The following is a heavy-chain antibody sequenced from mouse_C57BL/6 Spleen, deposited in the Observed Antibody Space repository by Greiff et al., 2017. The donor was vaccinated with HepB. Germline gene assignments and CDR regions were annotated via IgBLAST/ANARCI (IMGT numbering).Heavy chain of an antibody. CDR3: TRAITTVVSPPWYFDV. V-gene: IGHV1-15*01. CDR1: GYTFTDYE. CDR2: IDPETGGT. J-gene: IGHJ1*03. D-gene: IGHD1-1*01. Sequence: QVQLQQSGAELVRPGASVTLSCKASGYTFTDYEMHWVKQTPVHGLEWIGAIDPETGGTAYNQKFKGKAILTADKSSSTAYMELRSLTSEDSAVYYCTRAITTVVSPPWYFDVWGTGTTFTVSS.